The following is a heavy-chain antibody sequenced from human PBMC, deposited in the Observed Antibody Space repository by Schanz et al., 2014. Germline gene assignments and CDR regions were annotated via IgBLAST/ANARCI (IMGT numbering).Heavy chain of an antibody. CDR3: ARDGEAAAGCDY. CDR2: INAHTGNT. J-gene: IGHJ4*02. D-gene: IGHD6-13*01. CDR1: GYTFTSYY. Sequence: QLMQSGSEVRKPGASVKVSCKASGYTFTSYYMHWVRQAPGQGPELMGWINAHTGNTQYAQKFQGRVTMTADKSTSTVYMEVSGLRSEDTAVYYCARDGEAAAGCDYWGQGTLVTVSS. V-gene: IGHV1-46*03.